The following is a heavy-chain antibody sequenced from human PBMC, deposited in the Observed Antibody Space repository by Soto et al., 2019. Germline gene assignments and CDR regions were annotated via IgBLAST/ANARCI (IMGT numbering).Heavy chain of an antibody. CDR2: ISNGGDT. CDR1: GFIVTNYF. Sequence: EVQLVESGGGLVQPGGSLRLSCAASGFIVTNYFMTWVRQAPGKGPEWVSVISNGGDTYYADSVRGRFTISRDSSKNTLYRQMNTLRVDDTAVYYCAWDALGGAYDFWHGGQGTLVTVSS. D-gene: IGHD3-3*01. CDR3: AWDALGGAYDFWH. V-gene: IGHV3-66*01. J-gene: IGHJ4*02.